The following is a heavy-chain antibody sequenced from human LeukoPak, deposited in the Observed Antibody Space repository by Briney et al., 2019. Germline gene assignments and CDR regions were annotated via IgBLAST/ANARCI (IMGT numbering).Heavy chain of an antibody. CDR1: GFTFSSDW. CDR2: INEDGSER. V-gene: IGHV3-7*01. D-gene: IGHD4-17*01. J-gene: IGHJ4*02. Sequence: GGSLRLSCAASGFTFSSDWMSWVRHAPGKGLEWVANINEDGSERHYVDSVKGRFTISRDNAKNSLYLQMNSLRDEDTAVYYCAKESDYGDYVGYWGQGTLFTVSS. CDR3: AKESDYGDYVGY.